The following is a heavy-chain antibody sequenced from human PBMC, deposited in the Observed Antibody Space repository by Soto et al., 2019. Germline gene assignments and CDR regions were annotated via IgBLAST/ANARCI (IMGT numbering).Heavy chain of an antibody. V-gene: IGHV3-48*01. D-gene: IGHD2-2*01. CDR3: ARDDIVVVPAAPTPKDVFDI. J-gene: IGHJ3*02. CDR1: GFTFSSYS. CDR2: ISSSRSTI. Sequence: EVQLVESGGGLVQPGGSLRLSCAASGFTFSSYSMNWVRQAPGKGLEWVSYISSSRSTIYYADSVKGRFTISRDNAKNSLYLQMNSLRAEDTAVYYCARDDIVVVPAAPTPKDVFDIWGQGTMVTVSS.